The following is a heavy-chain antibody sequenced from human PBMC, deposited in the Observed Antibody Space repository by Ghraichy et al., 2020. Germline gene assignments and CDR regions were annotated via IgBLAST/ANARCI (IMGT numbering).Heavy chain of an antibody. D-gene: IGHD3-10*01. J-gene: IGHJ4*02. CDR3: AKDLYYYGSGSHD. Sequence: GGSLRLSCAASGFTFGSYAMSWVRQAPGKGLEWVSSIGGRGGSTDYADSVKGRFTISRDNSKNTLYLQMSSLRADDTAVYYCAKDLYYYGSGSHDWGQGTLVTISS. CDR1: GFTFGSYA. V-gene: IGHV3-23*01. CDR2: IGGRGGST.